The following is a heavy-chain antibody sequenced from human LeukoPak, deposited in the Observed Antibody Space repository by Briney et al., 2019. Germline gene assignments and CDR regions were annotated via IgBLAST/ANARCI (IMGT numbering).Heavy chain of an antibody. CDR2: ITSSNYI. Sequence: GGSLRLSCAASGFTFSSYNMNWVRQAPGKGLEWVSSITSSNYIYYADSVKGRFTISRDNAKNSLYLQMNSLRAEDTAVYYCASPFHSNYDPFDYWGQGTLVTVSS. CDR1: GFTFSSYN. CDR3: ASPFHSNYDPFDY. V-gene: IGHV3-21*01. D-gene: IGHD4-11*01. J-gene: IGHJ4*02.